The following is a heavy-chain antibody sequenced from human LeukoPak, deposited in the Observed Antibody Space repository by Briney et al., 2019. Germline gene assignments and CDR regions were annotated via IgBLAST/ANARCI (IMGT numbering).Heavy chain of an antibody. CDR2: IYYSGST. Sequence: SETLSLTCTVSGGSISSSSYYWGWIRQPPGKGLEWIGSIYYSGSTYYNPSLKSRVTISVDTSKNQFSLKLSSVTAADTAVYYCARQDNYDDSLEALRNWGQGTLVTVSS. V-gene: IGHV4-39*01. CDR3: ARQDNYDDSLEALRN. J-gene: IGHJ4*02. CDR1: GGSISSSSYY. D-gene: IGHD4-17*01.